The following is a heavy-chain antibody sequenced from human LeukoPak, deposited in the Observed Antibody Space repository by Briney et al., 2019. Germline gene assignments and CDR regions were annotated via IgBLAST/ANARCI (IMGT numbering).Heavy chain of an antibody. CDR1: GLTFSSYT. J-gene: IGHJ4*02. CDR3: ARYWPNGALDY. CDR2: IWYDGSNE. Sequence: GGSLRLSCAASGLTFSSYTMHWVRQAPGKGLQWVAVIWYDGSNEYYADSVKGRFTISRDNSKNTLYLQMNSLGAEDTAIYYCARYWPNGALDYWSPGTLVTVSS. D-gene: IGHD2-8*01. V-gene: IGHV3-33*08.